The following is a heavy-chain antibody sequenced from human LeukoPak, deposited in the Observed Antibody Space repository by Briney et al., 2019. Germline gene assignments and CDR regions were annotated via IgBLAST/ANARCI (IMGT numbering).Heavy chain of an antibody. V-gene: IGHV4-34*01. CDR2: INHSGST. CDR3: ASKVSCDYVWGSYRSGDCYSPDY. D-gene: IGHD3-16*02. Sequence: SETLSLTCAVYGGSFSGYYWSWIRQPPGKGLEWIGEINHSGSTNYNPSLKSRVTISVDTSKNQFSLKLSSVTAADTAVYYCASKVSCDYVWGSYRSGDCYSPDYWGQGTLVTVSS. J-gene: IGHJ4*02. CDR1: GGSFSGYY.